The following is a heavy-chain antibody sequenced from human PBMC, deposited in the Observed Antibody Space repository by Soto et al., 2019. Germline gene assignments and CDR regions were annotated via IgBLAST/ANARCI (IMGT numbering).Heavy chain of an antibody. Sequence: SVKVSCKASGFTFTSSAVQWVRQARGQRLEWIGWIVVGSGNTNYAQKFQERVTITRDMSTSTAYMELSSLRSEDTAVYYCARVAGYYDFWSGAPGSWFDPWGQGTLVTVSS. J-gene: IGHJ5*02. D-gene: IGHD3-3*01. CDR2: IVVGSGNT. CDR1: GFTFTSSA. V-gene: IGHV1-58*01. CDR3: ARVAGYYDFWSGAPGSWFDP.